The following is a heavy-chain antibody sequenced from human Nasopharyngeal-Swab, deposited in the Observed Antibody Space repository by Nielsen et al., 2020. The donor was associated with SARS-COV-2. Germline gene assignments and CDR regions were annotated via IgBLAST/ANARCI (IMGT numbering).Heavy chain of an antibody. Sequence: WIRQPPGKGLEWIGYIYYSGSTYYNPSLKSRVTISVDTSKNQFSLKLSSVTAADTAVYYCARDPTPLNYYYCYYMDVWGKGTTVTVSS. J-gene: IGHJ6*03. V-gene: IGHV4-30-4*01. CDR2: IYYSGST. CDR3: ARDPTPLNYYYCYYMDV.